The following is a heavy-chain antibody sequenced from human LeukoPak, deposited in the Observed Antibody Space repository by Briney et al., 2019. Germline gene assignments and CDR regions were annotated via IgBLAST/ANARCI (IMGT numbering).Heavy chain of an antibody. J-gene: IGHJ4*02. V-gene: IGHV4-30-4*08. CDR3: AREILAYCGGDCYSAPFDY. CDR1: GGSISSGGYS. Sequence: PSQTLSLTCTVSGGSISSGGYSWSWIRQHPGKGLEWIGYIYYSGSTYYNPSLKSRVTISVDTSKSQFSLKLTSVTAADTAVYYCAREILAYCGGDCYSAPFDYWGQGTLVTVSS. CDR2: IYYSGST. D-gene: IGHD2-21*02.